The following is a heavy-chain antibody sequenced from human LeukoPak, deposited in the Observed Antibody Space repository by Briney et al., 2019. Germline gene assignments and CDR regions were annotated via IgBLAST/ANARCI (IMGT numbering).Heavy chain of an antibody. CDR1: GASVSSGGYY. Sequence: SETLSLTCTVSGASVSSGGYYWSWLRQPPGRGLEWIGYIYYSGSTNYNPSLKRRVTISVDTSKNQFCLKVSSVTAADTAVDXCARRGGSGRSFDYWGQGTLVTVSS. J-gene: IGHJ4*02. CDR3: ARRGGSGRSFDY. V-gene: IGHV4-61*08. D-gene: IGHD3-10*01. CDR2: IYYSGST.